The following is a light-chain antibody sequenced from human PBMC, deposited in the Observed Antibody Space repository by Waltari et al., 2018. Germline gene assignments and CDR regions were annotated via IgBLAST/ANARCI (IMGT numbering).Light chain of an antibody. CDR3: QHYNSFSALFT. Sequence: DIQMTQSPSTVSASVGDRVTITCRASQSISRWLAWYQQKPGKAPKLLIYKASSLQSGVPSRFSGSGSGTEFTLNITSLQPDDFATYYCQHYNSFSALFTFGPGTQVDIK. CDR1: QSISRW. V-gene: IGKV1-5*03. CDR2: KAS. J-gene: IGKJ3*01.